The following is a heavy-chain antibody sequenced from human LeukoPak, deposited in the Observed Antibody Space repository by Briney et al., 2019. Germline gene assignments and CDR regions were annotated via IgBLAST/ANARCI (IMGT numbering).Heavy chain of an antibody. Sequence: GGSLRLSCAASGFSVSSTYMSWVRQAPGKGLEWVSVIYSGGRTYYADSVKGRFTISRDNSKNTLYLQMNSLRAEDTAVYYCARSIAADRGYYFDYWGQGTLVTVSS. J-gene: IGHJ4*02. D-gene: IGHD6-13*01. V-gene: IGHV3-66*01. CDR1: GFSVSSTY. CDR2: IYSGGRT. CDR3: ARSIAADRGYYFDY.